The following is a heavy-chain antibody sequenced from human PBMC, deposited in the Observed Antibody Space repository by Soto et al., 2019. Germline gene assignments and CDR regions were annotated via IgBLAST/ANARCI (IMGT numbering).Heavy chain of an antibody. V-gene: IGHV4-30-4*01. J-gene: IGHJ6*02. Sequence: PSETLSLTCTVSGGSVSSADYYWSWIRQPPGKGLEWIGYFHSSGATYKDPSLKSRVTISVDTSKNQISLKLDSVTAADTAVYYCARGSGYSSGWYVPDDLVPAAMVLSMDVWGQGTTVTVSS. CDR2: FHSSGAT. CDR3: ARGSGYSSGWYVPDDLVPAAMVLSMDV. CDR1: GGSVSSADYY. D-gene: IGHD6-19*01.